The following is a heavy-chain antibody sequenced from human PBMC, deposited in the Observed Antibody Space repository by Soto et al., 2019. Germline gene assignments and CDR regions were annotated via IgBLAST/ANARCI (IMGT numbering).Heavy chain of an antibody. CDR3: ARAGPADYCISTRCYAGAFDI. Sequence: PGGSLRLSCAASGFTLSSYAMHWVRQAPGKGLEWVAVISYDGSNKYYADSVKGRFTISRDNSKNTLYLQMNSLRAEDTAVYYCARAGPADYCISTRCYAGAFDIWGQGTMVTVSS. D-gene: IGHD2-2*01. V-gene: IGHV3-30-3*01. CDR1: GFTLSSYA. CDR2: ISYDGSNK. J-gene: IGHJ3*02.